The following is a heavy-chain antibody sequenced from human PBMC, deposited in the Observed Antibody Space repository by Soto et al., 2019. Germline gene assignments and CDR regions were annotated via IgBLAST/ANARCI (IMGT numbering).Heavy chain of an antibody. CDR2: IYWDGDK. CDR1: GFSLSTSGAA. V-gene: IGHV2-5*02. D-gene: IGHD3-3*01. Sequence: QINLIESGPTLVKPTQTLTLTCTFSGFSLSTSGAAVGWVRQPPGRALEWLALIYWDGDKRYNASLGNRLTITKDTSMNQVVLTLTNVDPADTATYYFAHRLTMTIFGLIIDNGIWFDPWGQGTRVIVSS. CDR3: AHRLTMTIFGLIIDNGIWFDP. J-gene: IGHJ5*02.